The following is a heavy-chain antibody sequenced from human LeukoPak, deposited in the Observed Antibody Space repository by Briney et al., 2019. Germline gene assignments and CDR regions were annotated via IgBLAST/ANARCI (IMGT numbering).Heavy chain of an antibody. D-gene: IGHD2-15*01. CDR2: IKSKSDGGTI. Sequence: GGSLRLSCVGSGFTFSDAWMSWVRQAPGKGLEWVGRIKSKSDGGTIDYAAPVKGRFTISRDDSRNTLYLQMNSPKTEDTAVYYCTTRRQDGWWGQGTLVTLS. CDR1: GFTFSDAW. J-gene: IGHJ4*02. CDR3: TTRRQDGW. V-gene: IGHV3-15*01.